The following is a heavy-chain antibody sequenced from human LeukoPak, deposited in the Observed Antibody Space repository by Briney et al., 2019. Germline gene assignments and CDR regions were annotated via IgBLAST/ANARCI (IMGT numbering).Heavy chain of an antibody. CDR3: ARDRYGVAAEGSWFDP. CDR2: IKTDGSQI. CDR1: GFTFSTYW. J-gene: IGHJ5*02. V-gene: IGHV3-7*01. Sequence: GGSLRLSCAASGFTFSTYWMTWVRQAPGKGLEWVANIKTDGSQIYYVDSVKGRFTISRDNAKNSLYLQMNSLRAEDTAVYYCARDRYGVAAEGSWFDPWGQGTLVTVSS. D-gene: IGHD6-13*01.